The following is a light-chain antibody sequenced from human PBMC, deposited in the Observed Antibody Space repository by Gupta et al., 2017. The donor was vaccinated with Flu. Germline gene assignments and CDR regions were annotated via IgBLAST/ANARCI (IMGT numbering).Light chain of an antibody. J-gene: IGKJ2*01. CDR1: RDIVKY. CDR2: EAS. CDR3: RQYETRPPST. V-gene: IGKV1-33*01. Sequence: SSLSASVGDRVTITCQASRDIVKYLDWYKQKPGEAPKLLIKEASHLQGGVPSRFSGSGYGTDFTFIISIRQPEDFAAYYCRQYETRPPSTFGQGTKVE.